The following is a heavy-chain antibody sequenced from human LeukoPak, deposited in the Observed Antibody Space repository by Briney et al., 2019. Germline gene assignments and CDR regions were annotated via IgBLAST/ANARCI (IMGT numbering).Heavy chain of an antibody. Sequence: GASVKVSCKASGYTFTGYYMHWVRQAPGQGLEWMARINPNSGGTNYAKKFQGRVTMTRDTSISTAYMELSRLRSDDTAVYYCARGIAVAAAADWGQGTLVTVSS. D-gene: IGHD6-19*01. CDR3: ARGIAVAAAAD. J-gene: IGHJ4*02. V-gene: IGHV1-2*06. CDR1: GYTFTGYY. CDR2: INPNSGGT.